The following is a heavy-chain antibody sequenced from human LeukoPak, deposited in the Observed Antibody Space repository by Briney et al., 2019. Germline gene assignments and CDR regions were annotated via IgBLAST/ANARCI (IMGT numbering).Heavy chain of an antibody. CDR1: GFTFSNYG. CDR3: AKPRDPYDYIWGSYRAPIRGDAYDI. J-gene: IGHJ3*02. V-gene: IGHV3-33*06. CDR2: IWYDGSKK. D-gene: IGHD3-16*02. Sequence: GGSLRLSCVASGFTFSNYGMHWVRQAPGKGLECVAVIWYDGSKKYYVDSVKGRFTISRDNSKNTLYLQMNSLRAEDTAVYYCAKPRDPYDYIWGSYRAPIRGDAYDIWGQGTMVTVSS.